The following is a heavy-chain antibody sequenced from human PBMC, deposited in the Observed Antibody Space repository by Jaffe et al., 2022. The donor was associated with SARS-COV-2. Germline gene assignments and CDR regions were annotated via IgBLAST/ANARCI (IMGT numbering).Heavy chain of an antibody. Sequence: QVQLVESGGGVVQPGRSLRLSCAASGFTFSSYAMHWVRQAPGKGLEWVAVISYDGSNKYYADSVKGRFTISRDNSKNTLYLQMNSLRAEDTAVYYCARGTHYYDSSGYYDYWGQGTLVTVSS. CDR1: GFTFSSYA. D-gene: IGHD3-22*01. J-gene: IGHJ4*02. CDR3: ARGTHYYDSSGYYDY. CDR2: ISYDGSNK. V-gene: IGHV3-30-3*01.